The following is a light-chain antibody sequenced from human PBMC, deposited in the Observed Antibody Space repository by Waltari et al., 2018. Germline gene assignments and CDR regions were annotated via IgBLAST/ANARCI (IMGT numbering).Light chain of an antibody. CDR2: NYN. V-gene: IGLV3-19*01. Sequence: SSELTQDPAVSVALGQTVRITCQGDSLRIFSASWDQQKPGQAPILVIYNYNNRPSVIPDRFAGASSGNTASLTITATQAEDEADYYCHSRDTSDNHLFGGGTKLTVL. CDR1: SLRIFS. J-gene: IGLJ2*01. CDR3: HSRDTSDNHL.